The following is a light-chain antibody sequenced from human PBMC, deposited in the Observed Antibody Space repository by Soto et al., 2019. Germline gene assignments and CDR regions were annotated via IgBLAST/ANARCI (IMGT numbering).Light chain of an antibody. CDR2: GAS. J-gene: IGKJ1*01. V-gene: IGKV3-15*01. Sequence: EMVMTQSPATLSVSLGERATLSCRASQSVSTKLVWYQQKPGQAPRLLIYGASTRATGIPAWFRGSGSGTEFALTISSLQSEDFAVYYCQQHDQGWTFGQGTKVEIK. CDR1: QSVSTK. CDR3: QQHDQGWT.